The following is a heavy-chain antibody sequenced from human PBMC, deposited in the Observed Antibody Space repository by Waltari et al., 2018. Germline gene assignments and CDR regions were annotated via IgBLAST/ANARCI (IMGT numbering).Heavy chain of an antibody. CDR2: ISDAGGII. CDR3: ARGSGVDS. Sequence: EVQLLESGGGLVQPGGSLRLSCAASGFTFSTYVMNWVRQAPGKGLEWVSSISDAGGIINYADSVKGRFTISRDNSKNTLYLQMKSLRADDTAVYYCARGSGVDSWGQGTLVTISS. D-gene: IGHD7-27*01. J-gene: IGHJ4*02. CDR1: GFTFSTYV. V-gene: IGHV3-23*01.